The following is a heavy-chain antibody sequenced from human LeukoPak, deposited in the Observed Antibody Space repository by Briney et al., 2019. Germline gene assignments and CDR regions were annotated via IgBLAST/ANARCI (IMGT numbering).Heavy chain of an antibody. CDR2: ISSSGSTI. CDR1: GFTFSSYE. CDR3: AAAYGSGEGYFDY. D-gene: IGHD3-10*01. J-gene: IGHJ4*02. V-gene: IGHV3-48*03. Sequence: GGSLRLSCAASGFTFSSYELNWVRQAPGKGLEWVSYISSSGSTIYYADSVKGRFTISRDNAKNSLYLQMNSLGAEDTAVYYCAAAYGSGEGYFDYWGQGTLVTVSS.